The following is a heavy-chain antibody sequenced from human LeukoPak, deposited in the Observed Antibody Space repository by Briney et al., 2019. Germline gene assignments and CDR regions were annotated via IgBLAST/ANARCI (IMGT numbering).Heavy chain of an antibody. CDR3: AKDPAGLVSLWFGEFQYFQH. CDR2: IRYDGSNK. J-gene: IGHJ1*01. D-gene: IGHD3-10*01. Sequence: PGGSLRLSCAASGFTFSSYGMHWVRQAPGKGLEWVAFIRYDGSNKYYADPVKGRFTISRDNSKNTLYLQMNSLRAEDTAVYYCAKDPAGLVSLWFGEFQYFQHWGQGTLVTVSS. CDR1: GFTFSSYG. V-gene: IGHV3-30*02.